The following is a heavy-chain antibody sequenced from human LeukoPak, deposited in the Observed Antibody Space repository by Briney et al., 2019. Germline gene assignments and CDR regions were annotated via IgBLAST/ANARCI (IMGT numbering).Heavy chain of an antibody. D-gene: IGHD3-22*01. CDR3: AKMGEDYYDFCYFDS. CDR1: GFTFSRYT. V-gene: IGHV3-21*01. Sequence: GGSLRLSCAASGFTFSRYTINRVRQAPGKGLEWVSSISSSGVYIYYADSVRGRFNISRDNAKNSLYLQMNSLRAEDTALYYCAKMGEDYYDFCYFDSWGQGTLVTVSS. CDR2: ISSSGVYI. J-gene: IGHJ4*03.